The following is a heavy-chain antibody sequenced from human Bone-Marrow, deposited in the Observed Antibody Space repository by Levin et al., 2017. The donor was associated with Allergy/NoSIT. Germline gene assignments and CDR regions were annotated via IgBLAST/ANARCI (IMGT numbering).Heavy chain of an antibody. D-gene: IGHD2-15*01. Sequence: LSLTCAVSGFTFRNYAMHWVRQAPGRGLEWVAFISLDGNTQYYADSVKGRFTVSRDNSNNTLHLQMNSLRVEDTAICYCAKDTYTCSGGSCYFFDYWGQGALVTVSS. V-gene: IGHV3-30*18. CDR1: GFTFRNYA. J-gene: IGHJ4*02. CDR3: AKDTYTCSGGSCYFFDY. CDR2: ISLDGNTQ.